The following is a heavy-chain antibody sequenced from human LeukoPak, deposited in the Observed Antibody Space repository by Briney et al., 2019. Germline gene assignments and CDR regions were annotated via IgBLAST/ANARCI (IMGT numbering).Heavy chain of an antibody. D-gene: IGHD6-13*01. CDR1: GYTFTSYA. J-gene: IGHJ6*03. CDR3: AKGMAEQQQLVPYYYYYYMDV. CDR2: INAGNGNT. Sequence: ASVKVSCKASGYTFTSYAMHWVRQAPGQRLEWMGWINAGNGNTKYSQKFQGRVTITRDTSAGTAYMELSSLRSEDTAVYYCAKGMAEQQQLVPYYYYYYMDVWGKGTTVTVSS. V-gene: IGHV1-3*01.